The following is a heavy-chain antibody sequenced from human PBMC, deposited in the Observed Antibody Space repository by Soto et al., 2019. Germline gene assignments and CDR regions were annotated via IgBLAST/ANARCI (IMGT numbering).Heavy chain of an antibody. V-gene: IGHV3-33*01. J-gene: IGHJ6*02. CDR2: IWYDGSNK. Sequence: QVQLVESGGGVVQPGRSLRLSCAASGFTFSSYGMHWVRQAPGKGLEWVAVIWYDGSNKYYADSVKGRFTISRDNSKNTLYLQMNSLRAEDTAVYYCARGIINPYYYYYGMDVWGQGTTVTVSS. CDR3: ARGIINPYYYYYGMDV. CDR1: GFTFSSYG.